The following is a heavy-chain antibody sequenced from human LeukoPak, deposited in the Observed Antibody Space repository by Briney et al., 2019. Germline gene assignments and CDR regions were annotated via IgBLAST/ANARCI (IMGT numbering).Heavy chain of an antibody. Sequence: GGSLRLSCAASGFTFSSYAMSWVRQAPGKGLEWVSAISGSGGSTYYADSVKGRLTISRDNSKNMLYLQMNSLRAEDTAVYYCAKDYDFWSGYYNYFDYWGQGTLVTVSS. D-gene: IGHD3-3*01. CDR2: ISGSGGST. V-gene: IGHV3-23*01. CDR1: GFTFSSYA. J-gene: IGHJ4*02. CDR3: AKDYDFWSGYYNYFDY.